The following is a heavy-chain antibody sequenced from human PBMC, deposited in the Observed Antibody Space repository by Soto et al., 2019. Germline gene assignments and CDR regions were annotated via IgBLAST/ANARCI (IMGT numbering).Heavy chain of an antibody. J-gene: IGHJ4*02. CDR3: AKGGSRSYNSELDS. D-gene: IGHD1-26*01. V-gene: IGHV3-23*01. CDR2: LGAIGGAT. CDR1: GFTFSIHG. Sequence: EVQLLESGGGLVQPGGSLRLSCVGSGFTFSIHGMTWVRQAPGQGLESVSALGAIGGATFYADSVKGRFTISRDNSKNTVYLQMNSLRADDTAVYYCAKGGSRSYNSELDSWGQGTLVTVSS.